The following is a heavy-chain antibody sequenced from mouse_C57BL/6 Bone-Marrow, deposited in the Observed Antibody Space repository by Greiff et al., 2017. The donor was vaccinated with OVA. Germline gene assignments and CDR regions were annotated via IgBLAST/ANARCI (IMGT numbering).Heavy chain of an antibody. CDR2: IYPGNSDT. Sequence: EVQLVESGTVLARPGASVKMSCKTSGYTFTSYWTHWVKQRPGQGLEWIGAIYPGNSDTSYNQKFKGKAKLTAVTSASTAYMELSSLTNEDSAVYYCTRRSGYGSSYVGYFDVWGTGTTVTVSS. V-gene: IGHV1-5*01. CDR3: TRRSGYGSSYVGYFDV. D-gene: IGHD1-1*01. J-gene: IGHJ1*03. CDR1: GYTFTSYW.